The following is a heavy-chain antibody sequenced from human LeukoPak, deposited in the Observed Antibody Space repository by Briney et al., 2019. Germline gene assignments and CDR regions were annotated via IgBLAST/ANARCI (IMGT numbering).Heavy chain of an antibody. CDR1: GGSFSGYY. J-gene: IGHJ4*02. CDR2: INHSGST. Sequence: SETLSLTCAVYGGSFSGYYWSWIRQPPGKGLEWIGEINHSGSTNYNPSLKSRVTISVDTSKNQFSLKLSSVTAADTAVYYCARHSYSSADSWGQGTLVTVSS. D-gene: IGHD6-25*01. CDR3: ARHSYSSADS. V-gene: IGHV4-34*01.